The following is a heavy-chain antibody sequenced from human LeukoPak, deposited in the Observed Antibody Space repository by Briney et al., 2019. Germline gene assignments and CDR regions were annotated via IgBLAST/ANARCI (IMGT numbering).Heavy chain of an antibody. J-gene: IGHJ4*02. V-gene: IGHV3-11*01. D-gene: IGHD6-6*01. CDR3: ARDTRHSFDY. CDR2: ISSSGSTI. CDR1: GGSISNGDHY. Sequence: LSLTCTVSGGSISNGDHYWSWIRQAPGKGLEWVSYISSSGSTIYYADSVKGRFTISRDNAKNSLYLQMNSLRAEDTAVYYCARDTRHSFDYWGQGTLVTVSS.